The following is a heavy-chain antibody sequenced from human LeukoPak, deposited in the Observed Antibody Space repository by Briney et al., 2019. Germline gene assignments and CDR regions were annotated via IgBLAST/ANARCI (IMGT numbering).Heavy chain of an antibody. CDR3: ARDKYSSSSYYFDY. D-gene: IGHD6-6*01. Sequence: PGESLRLSCTASGFTFTSYAMSWVRQAPGKGLEWVSSISGSGGSTYYADSVTGRSTISRDNSKSTLYLQMNSLRAEDTAVYYCARDKYSSSSYYFDYWGQGTLVTVSS. J-gene: IGHJ4*02. V-gene: IGHV3-23*01. CDR1: GFTFTSYA. CDR2: ISGSGGST.